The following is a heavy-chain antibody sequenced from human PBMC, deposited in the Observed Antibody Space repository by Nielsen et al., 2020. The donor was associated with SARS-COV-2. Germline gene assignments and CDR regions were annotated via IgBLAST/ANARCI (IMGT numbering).Heavy chain of an antibody. J-gene: IGHJ6*02. Sequence: GGSLRLSCAASGFTFNIYAMHWVRQAPGKGLEWVAVISYDGSNKYYADSVKGRFTISRDNSKNTLYLQMNSLRAEDTAVYYCAKSIAVAGLAFWGQGTTVTVSS. CDR1: GFTFNIYA. D-gene: IGHD6-19*01. CDR3: AKSIAVAGLAF. V-gene: IGHV3-30*18. CDR2: ISYDGSNK.